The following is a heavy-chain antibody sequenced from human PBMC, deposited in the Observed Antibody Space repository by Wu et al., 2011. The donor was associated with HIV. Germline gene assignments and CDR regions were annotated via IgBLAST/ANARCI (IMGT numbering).Heavy chain of an antibody. D-gene: IGHD5-12*01. J-gene: IGHJ4*02. CDR1: GYMFTSYG. V-gene: IGHV1-18*01. CDR2: ISTYNGKT. Sequence: QLVQSGTEVKKPGASVKVSCETSGYMFTSYGVSWVRQAPGQGLEWMGWISTYNGKTNYAQKVQGRVTMTTDASTSTVYMEVRSLRSDDTAVYYCARDPPGYPYFFDYWGQGTLVTVSS. CDR3: ARDPPGYPYFFDY.